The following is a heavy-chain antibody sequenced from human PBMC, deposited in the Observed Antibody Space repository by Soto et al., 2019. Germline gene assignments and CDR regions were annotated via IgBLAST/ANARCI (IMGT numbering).Heavy chain of an antibody. CDR2: AYWDDDN. CDR1: GFSLTTRPVG. D-gene: IGHD2-21*02. CDR3: AHRRNRGDWNRGYFDY. J-gene: IGHJ4*02. V-gene: IGHV2-5*02. Sequence: QITLRESGPTLVKPTQTLTLTCSFSGFSLTTRPVGVGWIRQSPGKALEWLAFAYWDDDNRYSPSLRSRLTVTKDTSKDQLVLTMTNMDPVDTATYYCAHRRNRGDWNRGYFDYWGQGTLVTVSS.